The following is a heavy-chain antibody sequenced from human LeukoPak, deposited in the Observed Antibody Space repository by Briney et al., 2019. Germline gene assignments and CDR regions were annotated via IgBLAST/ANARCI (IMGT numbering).Heavy chain of an antibody. CDR1: GFTFSSYW. CDR3: ARGHEEENWFDP. J-gene: IGHJ5*02. CDR2: INSDGSST. V-gene: IGHV3-74*01. Sequence: GGSLRLSCAASGFTFSSYWMHWVRQAPGKGLVWVSRINSDGSSTSYADSVKGRFTISRDNAKNSLYLQMNSLRAEDTAVYYCARGHEEENWFDPWGQGTLVTVSS.